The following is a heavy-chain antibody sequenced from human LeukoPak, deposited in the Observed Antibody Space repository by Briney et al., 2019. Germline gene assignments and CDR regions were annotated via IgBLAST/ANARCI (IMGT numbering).Heavy chain of an antibody. CDR3: AKDICGGNCYPNGGY. D-gene: IGHD2-21*01. V-gene: IGHV3-30*02. CDR1: GFTFSSYV. CDR2: IWHDGNNK. J-gene: IGHJ4*02. Sequence: GGSLRLSCAASGFTFSSYVMHRVRQAPGKGLEWVTVIWHDGNNKYYADSVKGRFTISRDNSKNTLYLQMNSLRAEDTAVYYCAKDICGGNCYPNGGYWGQGTLVIVSS.